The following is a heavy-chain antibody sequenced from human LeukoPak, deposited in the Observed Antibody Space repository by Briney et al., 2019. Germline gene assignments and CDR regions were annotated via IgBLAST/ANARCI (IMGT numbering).Heavy chain of an antibody. Sequence: PGGSLRLSCAASGFTFSSYGMHWVRQAPGKGLEWVAVISYDGSNKYYADSVKGRFTISRDNSKNTLYLQTNSLRAEDTAVYYCAKDVGTVVGTYFDYWGQGTLVTVSS. CDR3: AKDVGTVVGTYFDY. CDR1: GFTFSSYG. J-gene: IGHJ4*02. V-gene: IGHV3-30*18. D-gene: IGHD1-1*01. CDR2: ISYDGSNK.